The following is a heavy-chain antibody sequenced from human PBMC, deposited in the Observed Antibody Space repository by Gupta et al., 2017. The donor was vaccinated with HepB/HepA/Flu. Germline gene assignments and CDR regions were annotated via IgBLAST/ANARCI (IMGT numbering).Heavy chain of an antibody. J-gene: IGHJ4*02. CDR1: GFTFSSYG. Sequence: QVQLVESGGGLVQPGRSLRLSGAASGFTFSSYGMHWVRQAPGKGLEWVAVIWYDGSNKYYADSVKGRFTISRDNSKNTLYLQMNSLRAEDTAVYYCARYGGDRGYYFDYWGQGTLVTVSS. V-gene: IGHV3-33*01. CDR2: IWYDGSNK. CDR3: ARYGGDRGYYFDY. D-gene: IGHD3-10*01.